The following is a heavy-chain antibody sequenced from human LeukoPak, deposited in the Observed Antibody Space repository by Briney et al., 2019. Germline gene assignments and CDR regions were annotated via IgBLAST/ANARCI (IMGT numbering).Heavy chain of an antibody. CDR2: ISSSGSTI. CDR3: AELGITMIGGV. D-gene: IGHD3-10*02. CDR1: GFTVSSNS. Sequence: GGSLRLSCTVSGFTVSSNSMNWVRQAPGKGLEWVSYISSSGSTIYYADSVKGRFTISRDNAKNSLYLQMNSLRAEDTAVYYCAELGITMIGGVWGKGTTVTISS. V-gene: IGHV3-48*04. J-gene: IGHJ6*04.